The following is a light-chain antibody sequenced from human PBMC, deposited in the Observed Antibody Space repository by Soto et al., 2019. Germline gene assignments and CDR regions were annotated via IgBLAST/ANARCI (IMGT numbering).Light chain of an antibody. CDR3: QQYGSSPPYN. CDR2: GAS. V-gene: IGKV3-20*01. J-gene: IGKJ2*01. Sequence: EIVLTQSPGTLSLSPGERATLSCRASQSVSSSYLAWYQQKPGQAPRLLIYGASSRATGIPDRFSGSESGTDFTLTISRLEPEDFAVYYCQQYGSSPPYNFGQGTKLEIK. CDR1: QSVSSSY.